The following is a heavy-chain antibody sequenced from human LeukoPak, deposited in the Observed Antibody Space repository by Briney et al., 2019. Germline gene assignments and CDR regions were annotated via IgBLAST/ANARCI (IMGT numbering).Heavy chain of an antibody. CDR1: GGSISSYY. D-gene: IGHD4-23*01. J-gene: IGHJ6*03. CDR3: ARLHYGGNYGYYYYYMDV. Sequence: SETLSLTCTVSGGSISSYYWSWIRQPPGKGLEWIGYIYYSGSTNYKPSLKSRVTISVETSKNQFSLKLSSVTAADTAVYYCARLHYGGNYGYYYYYMDVWGKGTTVTISS. V-gene: IGHV4-59*08. CDR2: IYYSGST.